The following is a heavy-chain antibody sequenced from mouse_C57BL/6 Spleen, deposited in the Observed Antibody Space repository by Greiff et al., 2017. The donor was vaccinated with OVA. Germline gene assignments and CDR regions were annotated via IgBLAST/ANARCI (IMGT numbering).Heavy chain of an antibody. J-gene: IGHJ2*01. V-gene: IGHV5-4*01. Sequence: EVKVVESGGGLVKPGGSLKLSCAASGFTFSSYAMSWVRQTPEKRLEWVATISDGGSYTYYPDNVKGRFTISRDNAKNNLYLQMSHLKSEDTAMYYCARDPYYYGSSYVGDYFDYWGQGTTLTVSS. CDR3: ARDPYYYGSSYVGDYFDY. CDR1: GFTFSSYA. CDR2: ISDGGSYT. D-gene: IGHD1-1*01.